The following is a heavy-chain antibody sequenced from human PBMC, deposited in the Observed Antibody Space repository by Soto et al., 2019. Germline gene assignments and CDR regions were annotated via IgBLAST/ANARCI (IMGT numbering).Heavy chain of an antibody. V-gene: IGHV4-34*01. CDR1: GGSFSGYY. Sequence: QVQLQQWGAGLLKPSETLSLTCAVYGGSFSGYYWSWIRQPPGKGLEWIGEINHSGSTNYNPSLKSRVTISVDTSKNQFSLKLSSVTAADTAVYYGARPREMIRLDAFDIWGQGTMVTVSS. D-gene: IGHD1-26*01. J-gene: IGHJ3*02. CDR3: ARPREMIRLDAFDI. CDR2: INHSGST.